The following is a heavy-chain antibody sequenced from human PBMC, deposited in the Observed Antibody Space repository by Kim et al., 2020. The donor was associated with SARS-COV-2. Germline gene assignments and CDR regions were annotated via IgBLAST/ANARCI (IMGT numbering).Heavy chain of an antibody. J-gene: IGHJ6*01. CDR3: ARTGVAGTDGGSLGEYY. Sequence: GGSLRLSCAASGFTFSSYAMHWVRQAPGKGLEWVAVISYDGSNKYYVDSVKGRFTISRDNSKNTLYLQMNSLRAEDTAVYYCARTGVAGTDGGSLGEYY. D-gene: IGHD6-19*01. V-gene: IGHV3-30*04. CDR2: ISYDGSNK. CDR1: GFTFSSYA.